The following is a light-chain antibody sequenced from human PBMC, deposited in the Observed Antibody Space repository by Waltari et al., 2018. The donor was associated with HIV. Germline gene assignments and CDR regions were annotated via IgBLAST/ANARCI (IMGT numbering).Light chain of an antibody. Sequence: QSVLTQPPSASGTPGQRVTLSCSGARSNIGDNTVNWYQHLPGTAPKLLIYKSDQRPSGVPDRFSGSKSDTSASLAISGLQSEDEADYYCATWDDSLNGRVFGGGTKLTVL. CDR3: ATWDDSLNGRV. V-gene: IGLV1-44*01. CDR1: RSNIGDNT. CDR2: KSD. J-gene: IGLJ3*02.